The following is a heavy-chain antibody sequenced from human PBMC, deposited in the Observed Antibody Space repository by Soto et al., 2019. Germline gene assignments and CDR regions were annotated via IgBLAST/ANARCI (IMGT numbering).Heavy chain of an antibody. CDR3: ARGLGYCSGSSCYPGWFDP. CDR1: GGSISSYY. Sequence: SETLSLTCTASGGSISSYYWSWIRQPPGKGLEWIGYIYYSGSTNYNPSLKSRVTISVDTSKNQFSLKLSSVTAADTAVYYCARGLGYCSGSSCYPGWFDPWGQGTLVTVSS. J-gene: IGHJ5*02. D-gene: IGHD2-15*01. CDR2: IYYSGST. V-gene: IGHV4-59*01.